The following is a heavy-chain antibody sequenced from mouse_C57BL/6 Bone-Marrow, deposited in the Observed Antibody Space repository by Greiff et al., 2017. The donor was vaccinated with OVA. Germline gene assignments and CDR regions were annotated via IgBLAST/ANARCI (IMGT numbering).Heavy chain of an antibody. J-gene: IGHJ4*01. CDR2: INPYNGGT. V-gene: IGHV1-19*01. CDR1: GYTFTDYY. Sequence: VQLQQSGPVLVKPGASVKMSCKASGYTFTDYYMNWVKQSHGKSLEWIGVINPYNGGTSYNQKFKGKATLTVDKSSSTAYMELNSLTSEDSAVYYCARGPYAMDYWGQGTSVTVSS. CDR3: ARGPYAMDY.